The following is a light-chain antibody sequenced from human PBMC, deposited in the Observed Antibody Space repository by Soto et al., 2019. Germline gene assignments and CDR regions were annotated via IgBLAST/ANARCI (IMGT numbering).Light chain of an antibody. Sequence: EILLTPSPGPLSLSPGERAPPPRRASQSVSSSYLAWYQQKPGQAPRLLIYGASSRATGIPDRFSGGGSGTDFTLTISSLQPEDFATYYCQQLNNYPLTFGGGTKVDIK. CDR3: QQLNNYPLT. V-gene: IGKV3-20*01. J-gene: IGKJ4*01. CDR2: GAS. CDR1: QSVSSSY.